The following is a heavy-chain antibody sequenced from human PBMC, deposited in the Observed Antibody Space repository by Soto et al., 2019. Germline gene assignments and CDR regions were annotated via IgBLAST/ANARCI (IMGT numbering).Heavy chain of an antibody. CDR2: IKSKTDGGTT. J-gene: IGHJ3*02. D-gene: IGHD3-22*01. CDR3: TTTHRIVVLTNLGDAFDI. CDR1: GFTFSNAW. V-gene: IGHV3-15*01. Sequence: EVQLVESGGGLVKPGGSLRLSCAASGFTFSNAWMSWVRQAPGKGLEWVGRIKSKTDGGTTHYAAPVKGRFTISTDDSKDTLYLQINSLKTEDTAVYYCTTTHRIVVLTNLGDAFDIWGQGTMVTVSS.